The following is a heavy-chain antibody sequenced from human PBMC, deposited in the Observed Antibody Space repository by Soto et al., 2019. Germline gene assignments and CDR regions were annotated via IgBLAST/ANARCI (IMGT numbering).Heavy chain of an antibody. V-gene: IGHV3-21*06. J-gene: IGHJ4*02. D-gene: IGHD1-26*01. CDR1: GVSFSDYS. CDR3: ARSGELLQTFDS. CDR2: ITGNSEYK. Sequence: GSLRLSCVVSGVSFSDYSMNWVRQAPGKGLEWVSLITGNSEYKYYAGSVKGRFTVSRDNAKNSLYLQMNSLTVEDTAVYYCARSGELLQTFDSWGQGTLVTVSS.